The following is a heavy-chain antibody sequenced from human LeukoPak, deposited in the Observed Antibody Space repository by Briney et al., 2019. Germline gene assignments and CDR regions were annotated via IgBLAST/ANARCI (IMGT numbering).Heavy chain of an antibody. D-gene: IGHD6-19*01. V-gene: IGHV3-23*01. CDR1: GFTFSSYA. Sequence: GGSLRLSCAASGFTFSSYAMSWVRQAPGKGLEWVSAISGSGGSTYYADSVKGRFTISRDNSKNTLYLQMNSLRVEDTAVYYCTRGHSSGWYYFDYWGHGTLVTVSS. CDR3: TRGHSSGWYYFDY. CDR2: ISGSGGST. J-gene: IGHJ4*01.